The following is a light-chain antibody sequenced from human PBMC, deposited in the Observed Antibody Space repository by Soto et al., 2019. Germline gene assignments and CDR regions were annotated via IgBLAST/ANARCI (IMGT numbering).Light chain of an antibody. CDR1: SSGVGGYNY. J-gene: IGLJ1*01. Sequence: QSALTQPASVSGSPGQSITISCTGTSSGVGGYNYVSWYQQLPGKAPKLMIYEVSNRPSGVSNRFSGSKSGNTASLTISGLQAYDEADYYCSSYTSSSTLDVFGTETKLTAL. V-gene: IGLV2-14*01. CDR3: SSYTSSSTLDV. CDR2: EVS.